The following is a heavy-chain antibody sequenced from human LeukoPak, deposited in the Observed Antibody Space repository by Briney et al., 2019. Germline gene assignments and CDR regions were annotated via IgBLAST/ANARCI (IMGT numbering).Heavy chain of an antibody. Sequence: GGSLRLSCAASGFTFSSYAMHWVRQAPGKGLEWVAVISYDGSNKYYADSVKGRFTNSRDNSKNTLYLQMNSLRAEDTAVYYCARGWYGMDVWGQGTTVTVSS. CDR1: GFTFSSYA. J-gene: IGHJ6*02. V-gene: IGHV3-30*04. CDR2: ISYDGSNK. D-gene: IGHD2-15*01. CDR3: ARGWYGMDV.